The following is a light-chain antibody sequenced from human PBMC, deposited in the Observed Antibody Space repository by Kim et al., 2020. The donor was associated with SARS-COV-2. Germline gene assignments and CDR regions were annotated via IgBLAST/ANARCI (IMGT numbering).Light chain of an antibody. CDR3: EQYNNWPMYP. V-gene: IGKV3-15*01. CDR2: GAS. J-gene: IGKJ2*01. CDR1: ESVNSI. Sequence: EIVMTQSPATLSVSPGERATLSCRASESVNSILSWYQQKPGQAPLLLFYGASTRATGFPARFSGSGCGTEFTLSISSVQSEEFAVYYCEQYNNWPMYPFGQGTELEF.